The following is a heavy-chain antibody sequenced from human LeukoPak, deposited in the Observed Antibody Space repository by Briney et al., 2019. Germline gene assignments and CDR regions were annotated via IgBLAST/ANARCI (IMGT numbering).Heavy chain of an antibody. Sequence: GASVTVSCTASGYTFTGYYMHWVRQAPGQGLEWMGRINPNSGGTNYAQKFQGRVTMTRDTSTSTAYMELRSLRSDDTAVYYCARDHTQWFDPWGQGTLVTVSS. CDR3: ARDHTQWFDP. V-gene: IGHV1-2*06. CDR1: GYTFTGYY. J-gene: IGHJ5*02. CDR2: INPNSGGT.